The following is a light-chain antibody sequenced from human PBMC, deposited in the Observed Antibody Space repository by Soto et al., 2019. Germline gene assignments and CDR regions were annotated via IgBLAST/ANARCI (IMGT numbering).Light chain of an antibody. CDR2: DVS. CDR3: QQYNNWPFS. Sequence: ILLTLSPPALCESPRERVHLSCRAGQGVTTNFAWYQQKSGQSPRLLIYDVSSRATGVPSRFSGTGSETDFTLTISGLQSEDSAIYFCQQYNNWPFSFGPGTRLEIK. CDR1: QGVTTN. V-gene: IGKV3-15*01. J-gene: IGKJ5*01.